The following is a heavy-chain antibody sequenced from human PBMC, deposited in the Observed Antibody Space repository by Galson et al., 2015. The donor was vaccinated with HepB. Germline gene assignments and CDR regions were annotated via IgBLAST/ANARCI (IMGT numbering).Heavy chain of an antibody. Sequence: SLRLSCAASGFTVSSNYMGWVRQAPGKGLAWVSIIYSGTSTYYADSVRGRFAISRHNFKNTLYLQMNSLRAEDTAVYYCARGPRYYYDSSGPGYFVYWGQGTLVTVSS. V-gene: IGHV3-53*04. CDR2: IYSGTST. CDR1: GFTVSSNY. CDR3: ARGPRYYYDSSGPGYFVY. D-gene: IGHD3-22*01. J-gene: IGHJ4*02.